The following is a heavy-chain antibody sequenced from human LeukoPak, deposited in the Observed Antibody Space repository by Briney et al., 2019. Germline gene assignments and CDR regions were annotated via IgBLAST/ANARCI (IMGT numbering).Heavy chain of an antibody. CDR2: ISSSSNYI. CDR3: AREYPNYYGSGSYYETFDY. Sequence: GGSLRLSCAASGFTFSSYSMSWVRQAPGKGLEWVSSISSSSNYIYYADSVKGRFTISRDNAKNSLYLQMNSLRAEDTAVYYCAREYPNYYGSGSYYETFDYWGQGTLVTVSS. V-gene: IGHV3-21*01. D-gene: IGHD3-10*01. J-gene: IGHJ4*02. CDR1: GFTFSSYS.